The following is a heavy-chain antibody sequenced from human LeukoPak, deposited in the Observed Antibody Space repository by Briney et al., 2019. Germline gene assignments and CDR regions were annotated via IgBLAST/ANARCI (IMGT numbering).Heavy chain of an antibody. J-gene: IGHJ4*02. Sequence: ASVTVSCKASGYTFTSYYMHWVRQAPGQGLEWMGIINPSGGSTSYAQKFQGRVTMTRDTSTSTVYMELSSLGSEDTAVYYCARDPISRWELPLHFDYWGQGTLVTVSS. V-gene: IGHV1-46*01. CDR2: INPSGGST. D-gene: IGHD1-26*01. CDR3: ARDPISRWELPLHFDY. CDR1: GYTFTSYY.